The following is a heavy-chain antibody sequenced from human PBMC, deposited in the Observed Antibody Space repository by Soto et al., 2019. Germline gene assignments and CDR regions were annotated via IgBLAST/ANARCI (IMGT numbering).Heavy chain of an antibody. CDR1: GYTFTSYY. V-gene: IGHV1-46*01. D-gene: IGHD3-3*01. CDR3: ARDLRSTSDFWSGYRDAFDI. CDR2: INPSGGST. Sequence: ASVKVSCKASGYTFTSYYMHWVRQAPGQGLEWMGIINPSGGSTSYAQKFQGRVTMTRDTSTSTVYMELSGLRSEDTAVYYCARDLRSTSDFWSGYRDAFDIWGQGTMVTVSS. J-gene: IGHJ3*02.